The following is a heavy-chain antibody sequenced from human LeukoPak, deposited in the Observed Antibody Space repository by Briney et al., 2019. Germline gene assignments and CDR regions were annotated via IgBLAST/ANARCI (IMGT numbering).Heavy chain of an antibody. CDR1: AFTLSSYG. V-gene: IGHV3-23*01. Sequence: GGSLRLSCAASAFTLSSYGMSWVRQAPGKGLEWVSALSGNGGSTYYADSVKGRFTISRDNSKNTLYLQMNSLRAEDTAVYYCARGPYPDYWGHGTLVTVSS. CDR3: ARGPYPDY. J-gene: IGHJ4*01. CDR2: LSGNGGST.